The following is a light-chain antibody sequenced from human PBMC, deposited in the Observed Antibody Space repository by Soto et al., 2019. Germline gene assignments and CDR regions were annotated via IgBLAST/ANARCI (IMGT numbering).Light chain of an antibody. V-gene: IGKV1-9*01. J-gene: IGKJ5*01. CDR1: QGISSY. CDR3: QQLNSYPIT. CDR2: AAS. Sequence: DIQLTQSPSFLSASVGDRVTITCRASQGISSYLAWYQQKPGKAPKLLIYAASTLQSGVPSRFSGSGSGTEFTLTISRLQPEDFATYYCQQLNSYPITFGQGTRLEI.